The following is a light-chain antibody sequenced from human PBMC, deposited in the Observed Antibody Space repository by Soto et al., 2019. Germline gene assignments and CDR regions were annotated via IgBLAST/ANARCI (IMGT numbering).Light chain of an antibody. Sequence: QSVLTQPRSVSGSPGQSFTISCTGTSSDVGGYNYVSWYQQHPGKAPKLMIYDVSKRPSGVPDRFSGSKSGNKASLTISGLQAEDEADYYCCSYAGSYTSYVFGTWTKVTVL. CDR2: DVS. CDR1: SSDVGGYNY. CDR3: CSYAGSYTSYV. V-gene: IGLV2-11*01. J-gene: IGLJ1*01.